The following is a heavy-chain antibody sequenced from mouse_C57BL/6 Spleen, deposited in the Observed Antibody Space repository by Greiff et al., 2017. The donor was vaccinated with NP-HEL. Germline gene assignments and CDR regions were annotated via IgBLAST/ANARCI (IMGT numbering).Heavy chain of an antibody. CDR3: ARRDGYRGGYFDV. CDR1: GYTFTDYY. V-gene: IGHV1-75*01. J-gene: IGHJ1*03. Sequence: VQLQQSGPELVKPGASVKISCKASGYTFTDYYINWVKQRPGQGLEWIGWIFPGSGSTYYNEKFKGKATLTVDKSSSTAYMLLSSLTSEDSAVYFCARRDGYRGGYFDVWGTGTTVTVSS. D-gene: IGHD2-3*01. CDR2: IFPGSGST.